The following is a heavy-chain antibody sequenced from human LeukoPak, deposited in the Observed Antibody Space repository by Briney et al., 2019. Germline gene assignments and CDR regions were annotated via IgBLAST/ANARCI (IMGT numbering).Heavy chain of an antibody. Sequence: SVKVSCKASGYTFTSYGISWVRQAPGQGLEWMGGIIPIFGTANYAQKFQGRVTITADESTSTAYMELSSLRSEDTAVYYCARNSPHFWSGYPKADAFDIWGQGTMVTVSS. CDR3: ARNSPHFWSGYPKADAFDI. V-gene: IGHV1-69*13. CDR1: GYTFTSYG. J-gene: IGHJ3*02. D-gene: IGHD3-3*02. CDR2: IIPIFGTA.